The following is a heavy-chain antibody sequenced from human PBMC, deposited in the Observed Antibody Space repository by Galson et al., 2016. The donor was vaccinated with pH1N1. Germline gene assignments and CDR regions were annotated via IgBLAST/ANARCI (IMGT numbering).Heavy chain of an antibody. Sequence: SVKVSCKASGDTFTSSAMHWVRQAPGQRLEWMGRINAGNGIPKYSQRFQGRVTITRDTSASTAYMDLSSLRSEDTAVYYCASTYYYDSSGYTDWGQGTLVTVSS. CDR3: ASTYYYDSSGYTD. V-gene: IGHV1-3*01. J-gene: IGHJ4*02. CDR1: GDTFTSSA. D-gene: IGHD3-22*01. CDR2: INAGNGIP.